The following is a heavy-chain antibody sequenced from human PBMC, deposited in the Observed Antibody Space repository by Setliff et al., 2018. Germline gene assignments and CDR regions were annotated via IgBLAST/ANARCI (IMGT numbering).Heavy chain of an antibody. Sequence: GSLRLSCAASGLTFSSYDMNWVRQAPGEGLEWVSTITSSGGDTYYADSVKGRFIVSRDNSKSTLYLQMNSLRAEDTAIYYCASGDWFYFDCWGQGTLVTVSS. CDR1: GLTFSSYD. J-gene: IGHJ4*02. CDR3: ASGDWFYFDC. CDR2: ITSSGGDT. V-gene: IGHV3-23*01. D-gene: IGHD2-21*01.